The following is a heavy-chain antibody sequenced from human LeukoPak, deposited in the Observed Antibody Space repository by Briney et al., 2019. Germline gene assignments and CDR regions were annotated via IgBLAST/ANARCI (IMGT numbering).Heavy chain of an antibody. CDR3: ARALLLPYYFDY. CDR2: ISSSGSTI. Sequence: GGSLRLSCAASGFTFSSYEMNWVRQAPGKGLEWVSYISSSGSTIYYADSVKGRFTISRDNAKNSLYLQMNSLRAEDTAVYYCARALLLPYYFDYWGQGTLVTVSS. D-gene: IGHD3-22*01. V-gene: IGHV3-48*03. CDR1: GFTFSSYE. J-gene: IGHJ4*02.